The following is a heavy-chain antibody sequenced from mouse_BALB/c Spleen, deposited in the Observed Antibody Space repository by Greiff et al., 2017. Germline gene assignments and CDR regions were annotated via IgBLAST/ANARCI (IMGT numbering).Heavy chain of an antibody. D-gene: IGHD1-1*02. V-gene: IGHV1-7*01. J-gene: IGHJ3*01. Sequence: VQLVESGAELAKPGASVKMSCKASGYTFTSYWMHWVKQRPGQGLEWIGYINPSTGYTEYNQKFKDKATLTADKSSSTAYMQLSSLTSEDSAVYYCARWYPWFAYWGQGTLVTVSA. CDR2: INPSTGYT. CDR3: ARWYPWFAY. CDR1: GYTFTSYW.